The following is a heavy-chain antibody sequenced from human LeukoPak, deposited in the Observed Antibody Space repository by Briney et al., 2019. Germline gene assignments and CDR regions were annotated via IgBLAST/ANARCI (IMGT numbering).Heavy chain of an antibody. CDR1: GYSISSGYY. J-gene: IGHJ4*02. CDR3: ARHLAYYDFWSGYQKNFDY. V-gene: IGHV4-38-2*01. D-gene: IGHD3-3*01. Sequence: PSETLSLTCAVSGYSISSGYYSSWIRQPPGKGLEWIGRIYHSGSAYYNPSRTSRVTISVDTSKNQLSLKLSSVTAADTAVYYCARHLAYYDFWSGYQKNFDYWGQGTLVTVSS. CDR2: IYHSGSA.